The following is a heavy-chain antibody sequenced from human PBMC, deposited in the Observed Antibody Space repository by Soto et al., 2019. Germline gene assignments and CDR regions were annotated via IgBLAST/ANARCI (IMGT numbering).Heavy chain of an antibody. CDR1: GGSISSYY. D-gene: IGHD2-15*01. J-gene: IGHJ4*02. CDR3: ARQVDIVVVVAACCSHHRFDH. V-gene: IGHV4-59*08. CDR2: IYYSGST. Sequence: PAETLSLTCTVWGGSISSYYWSWIRQPPGKGLEWIGYIYYSGSTNYNPSLKSRVTISVDTSKNQFSLKLSSVTAADTAVYYCARQVDIVVVVAACCSHHRFDHSVPGRRSTVPS.